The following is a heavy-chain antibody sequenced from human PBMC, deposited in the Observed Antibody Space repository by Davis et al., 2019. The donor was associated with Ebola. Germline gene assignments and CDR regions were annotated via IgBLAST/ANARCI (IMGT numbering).Heavy chain of an antibody. Sequence: GGSLRLSCAASGFTVSSNYMSWVRQAPGKGLEWVSVIYSGGSTYYADSVKGRFTISRDNSKNTLYLQMNSLRAEDTAVYYCARDRSFGDYYGMDVWGQGTMVTVSS. J-gene: IGHJ6*02. CDR1: GFTVSSNY. CDR3: ARDRSFGDYYGMDV. CDR2: IYSGGST. D-gene: IGHD3-3*01. V-gene: IGHV3-66*01.